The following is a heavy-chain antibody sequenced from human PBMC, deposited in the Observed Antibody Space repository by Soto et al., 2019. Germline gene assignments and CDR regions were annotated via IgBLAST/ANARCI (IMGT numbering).Heavy chain of an antibody. CDR2: IDPDDSDT. CDR3: ARHGFCSGGRCYSSYYYGMDV. Sequence: GESLKISCKGSRYSFTTYWIAWVRQMPGKGLEWVGIIDPDDSDTRYSPSFQGQVTFSADKSITTVYLQCSSLKASDSAMYYCARHGFCSGGRCYSSYYYGMDVWGQGTTVTVSS. D-gene: IGHD2-15*01. V-gene: IGHV5-51*01. CDR1: RYSFTTYW. J-gene: IGHJ6*02.